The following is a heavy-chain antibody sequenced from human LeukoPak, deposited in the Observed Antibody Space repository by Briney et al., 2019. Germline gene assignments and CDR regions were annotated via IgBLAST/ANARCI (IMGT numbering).Heavy chain of an antibody. D-gene: IGHD2-2*01. CDR1: GGSISSSNW. CDR2: IYHSGST. V-gene: IGHV4-4*02. J-gene: IGHJ3*02. CDR3: AIRLGYCSSTSCYGAFDI. Sequence: SGTLSLTCAVSGGSISSSNWWSWVRPPPGKGLEWIGEIYHSGSTNYNPSLKSRVTISVDKSKNQFSLKLSSVTAADTAVYYCAIRLGYCSSTSCYGAFDIWGQGTMVTVSS.